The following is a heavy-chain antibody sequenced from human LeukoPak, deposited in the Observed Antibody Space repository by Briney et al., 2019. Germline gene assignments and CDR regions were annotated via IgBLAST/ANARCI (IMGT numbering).Heavy chain of an antibody. Sequence: SGTLSLTCAVSGGAISSSDWWSWVRQPPGKGLEWLGQIYYSGSTNYNPSLKSRVTISVDKSKNQFSLKLSSVTAADTAVYYCARVSGSYFDYWGQGTLVTVSS. CDR3: ARVSGSYFDY. CDR1: GGAISSSDW. V-gene: IGHV4-4*02. CDR2: IYYSGST. J-gene: IGHJ4*02. D-gene: IGHD1-26*01.